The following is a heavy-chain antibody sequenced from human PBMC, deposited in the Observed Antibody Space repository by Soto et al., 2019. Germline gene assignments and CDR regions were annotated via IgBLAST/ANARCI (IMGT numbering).Heavy chain of an antibody. J-gene: IGHJ6*02. CDR1: GGSISSGGYY. CDR3: ARGHPRNYYYYGMDV. Sequence: SETLSLTCTVSGGSISSGGYYWSWIRQHPGKGLEWIGYIYYSGSTYYNPSLKSRVTISVDTSKNQFSLKLSSVTAADTAVYYCARGHPRNYYYYGMDVWGQGTTVTVSS. V-gene: IGHV4-31*03. CDR2: IYYSGST.